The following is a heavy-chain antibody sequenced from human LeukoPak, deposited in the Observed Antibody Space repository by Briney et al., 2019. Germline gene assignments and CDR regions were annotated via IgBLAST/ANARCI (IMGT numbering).Heavy chain of an antibody. D-gene: IGHD3-10*01. CDR3: AKDSNYYGSGSPFYMDV. CDR2: ISWDGGST. V-gene: IGHV3-43*01. J-gene: IGHJ6*03. CDR1: GFTFDDYN. Sequence: GGSLRLSCAASGFTFDDYNMHWVRQAPGKGLDWVSLISWDGGSTYYADSVKGRFTISRDNSKNSLYLQMNSLRSEDTALYYCAKDSNYYGSGSPFYMDVWGKGTTVTVSS.